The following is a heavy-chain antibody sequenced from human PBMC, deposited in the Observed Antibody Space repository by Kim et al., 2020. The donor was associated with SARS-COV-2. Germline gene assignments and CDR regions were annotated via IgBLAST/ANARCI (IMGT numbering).Heavy chain of an antibody. CDR1: GFSVNSYD. J-gene: IGHJ6*02. CDR3: ARATGSYRSRAYYGMGV. D-gene: IGHD1-26*01. V-gene: IGHV3-13*01. CDR2: IGTLGGT. Sequence: GGSLRLSCAASGFSVNSYDIHWVRQVTGEGLEWVATIGTLGGTYYPDSLKGRFTISREEAKNTFYLQINNLTAGDTAIYYCARATGSYRSRAYYGMGVWGQGTTVTVSS.